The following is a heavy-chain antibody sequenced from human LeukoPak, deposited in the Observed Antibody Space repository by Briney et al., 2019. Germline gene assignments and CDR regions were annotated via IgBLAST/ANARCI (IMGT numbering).Heavy chain of an antibody. V-gene: IGHV4-61*08. J-gene: IGHJ4*02. CDR2: IYYSGNT. CDR1: GGSISSGGYY. CDR3: ARDLRFRSGSPNALFDY. D-gene: IGHD3-22*01. Sequence: SQTLSLTCTVSGGSISSGGYYWSWIRQPPGKGLEWIGYIYYSGNTNYNPSLKSRVTISVDTSKNQFSLKLSSVTAADTAVYYCARDLRFRSGSPNALFDYWGQGTLVTVSS.